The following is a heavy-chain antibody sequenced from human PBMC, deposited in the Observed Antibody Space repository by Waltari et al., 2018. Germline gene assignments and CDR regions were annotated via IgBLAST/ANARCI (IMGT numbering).Heavy chain of an antibody. CDR3: ASGNSHAFDL. J-gene: IGHJ3*01. D-gene: IGHD1-7*01. CDR2: INSDGSGT. CDR1: GFTFISYW. Sequence: EVQLVESGGGLVQPGGSLRVSCTASGFTFISYWMRWVRQVPGKGLVWVSRINSDGSGTSYADSAKGRFTISRDNAKNTLFLQMNSLRGEDTAVYYCASGNSHAFDLWGQGTMVTVSS. V-gene: IGHV3-74*01.